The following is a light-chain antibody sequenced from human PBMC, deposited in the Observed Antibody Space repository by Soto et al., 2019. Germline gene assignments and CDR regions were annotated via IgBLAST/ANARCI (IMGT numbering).Light chain of an antibody. CDR1: QSVSSY. V-gene: IGKV3-11*01. Sequence: EIVLTQSPATLSLSPGERATLSCRASQSVSSYLAWYQQKPGQPPSLLIYDASNRATGIPARFSGSGSGTDFTLPISSLEPEDFAVYYCQQRSNWPRFTFGPGTKVDIK. J-gene: IGKJ3*01. CDR2: DAS. CDR3: QQRSNWPRFT.